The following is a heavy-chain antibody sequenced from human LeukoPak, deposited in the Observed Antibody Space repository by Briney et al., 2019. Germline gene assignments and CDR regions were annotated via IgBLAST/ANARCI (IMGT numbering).Heavy chain of an antibody. D-gene: IGHD3-10*01. J-gene: IGHJ4*02. V-gene: IGHV4-34*01. CDR2: INHSGST. CDR1: GGSFSGYY. Sequence: PSETLSLTCAVYGGSFSGYYWSWIRQPPGKGLEWIGEINHSGSTNYNPSLKSRVTISVDTSKNQFSLKLSPVTAADTAVYYCARGGDYYGSGSYSYPVLFDYWGQGTLVTVSS. CDR3: ARGGDYYGSGSYSYPVLFDY.